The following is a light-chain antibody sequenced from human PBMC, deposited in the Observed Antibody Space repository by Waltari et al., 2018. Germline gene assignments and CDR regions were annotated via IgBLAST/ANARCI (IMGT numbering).Light chain of an antibody. J-gene: IGKJ1*01. CDR3: QQSYISRT. CDR2: AAS. V-gene: IGKV1-39*01. Sequence: DIKMTQSPSSLSASVGDRVTITCRASQSIINYLSWYQQKPGKAPNLLIYAASSFQSGVPSRFSGSGSGTDFTLTISSLQPEDFATYYCQQSYISRTFGQGTKVEIK. CDR1: QSIINY.